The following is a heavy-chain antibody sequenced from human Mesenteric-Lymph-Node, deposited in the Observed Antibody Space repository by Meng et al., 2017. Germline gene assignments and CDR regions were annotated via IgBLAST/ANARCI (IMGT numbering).Heavy chain of an antibody. V-gene: IGHV4-39*07. J-gene: IGHJ3*02. CDR3: ARGRGGYDPHAFDI. CDR2: IYYSGST. D-gene: IGHD5-12*01. Sequence: ESLKISCTVSGGSISSSSYYWGWIRQPPGKGLEWIGSIYYSGSTYYNPSLKSRVTISVDTSKNQFSLKLSSVTAADTAVYYCARGRGGYDPHAFDIWGQGTMVTVSS. CDR1: GGSISSSSYY.